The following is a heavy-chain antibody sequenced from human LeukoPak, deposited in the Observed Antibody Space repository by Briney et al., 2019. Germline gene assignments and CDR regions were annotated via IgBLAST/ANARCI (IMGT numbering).Heavy chain of an antibody. CDR3: ARRAGTTGAIDY. J-gene: IGHJ4*02. Sequence: ASVKVSCKASGSTFISYYIPWVRQAPGQGPEWMGLINPNDSGTIYAQKVQGRFTMTSDTSTSTFYVELSSLRAADTAMYCCARRAGTTGAIDYWGLGTLVTVSS. CDR2: INPNDSGT. CDR1: GSTFISYY. V-gene: IGHV1-46*01. D-gene: IGHD1-7*01.